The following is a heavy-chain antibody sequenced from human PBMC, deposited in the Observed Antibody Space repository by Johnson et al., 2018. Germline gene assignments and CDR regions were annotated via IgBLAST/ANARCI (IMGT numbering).Heavy chain of an antibody. J-gene: IGHJ3*02. D-gene: IGHD6-19*01. V-gene: IGHV3-33*06. Sequence: QVQLVESGGGVVQPGRSLRLSCAASGFTFRSYGMHWVRQAPGKGLEWVALIWYDGSNKYYADSVKVRFTLTRDNSKNTLYLQMNSLRAEDTAVYYCAKVDRYSSGRYDAFDIWGQGTMFTVSS. CDR1: GFTFRSYG. CDR2: IWYDGSNK. CDR3: AKVDRYSSGRYDAFDI.